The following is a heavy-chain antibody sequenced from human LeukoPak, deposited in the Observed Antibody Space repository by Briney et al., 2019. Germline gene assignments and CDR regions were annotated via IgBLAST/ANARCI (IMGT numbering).Heavy chain of an antibody. V-gene: IGHV3-15*01. CDR3: TTFYHEYSPY. CDR2: IKSNADGGPP. CDR1: GFSFMNAW. Sequence: GGSLRLSCAASGFSFMNAWMIWVRQAPGKGLEWVSRIKSNADGGPPDYAAPARGRFTISRDDSKNTLYLQMNSLKTEDTAVYYCTTFYHEYSPYWGRGTLVTVSS. J-gene: IGHJ4*02. D-gene: IGHD2/OR15-2a*01.